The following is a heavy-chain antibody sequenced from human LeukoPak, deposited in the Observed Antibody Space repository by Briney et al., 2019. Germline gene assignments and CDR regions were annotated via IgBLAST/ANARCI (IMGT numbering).Heavy chain of an antibody. CDR2: DNPRGGST. D-gene: IGHD3-22*01. V-gene: IGHV1-46*01. CDR1: EYTFSNYY. Sequence: ASVKVSCKASEYTFSNYYIHWVRQAPGQGLEWMGIDNPRGGSTVYAQKLQARVTLTRDTSTTTVYMELSSLRSEDTAIYYCARDASITMIPNLGFDFWGQGTLVTVSS. J-gene: IGHJ4*02. CDR3: ARDASITMIPNLGFDF.